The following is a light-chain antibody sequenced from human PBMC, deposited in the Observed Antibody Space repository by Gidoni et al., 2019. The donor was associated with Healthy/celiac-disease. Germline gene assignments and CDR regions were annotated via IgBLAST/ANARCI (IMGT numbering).Light chain of an antibody. CDR2: WAS. CDR1: QSVLYSSNNKNY. Sequence: NCKSSQSVLYSSNNKNYLAWYQQKPGQPPKLIIYWASTRESGVPDRFSGSGSGTDFTLTISSLQAEDVAVYYCQQYYSTPYTFXQXTKLEIK. V-gene: IGKV4-1*01. J-gene: IGKJ2*01. CDR3: QQYYSTPYT.